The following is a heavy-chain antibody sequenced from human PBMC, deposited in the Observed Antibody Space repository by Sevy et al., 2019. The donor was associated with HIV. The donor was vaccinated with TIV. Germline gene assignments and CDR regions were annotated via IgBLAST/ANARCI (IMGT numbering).Heavy chain of an antibody. Sequence: GGSLRLSCAASGFTFSSNWMHWVRQAPGKGLVWVSRINSDGSSTNYADSVKGRFTISGDNAKNPLYLQMYSLRAEDTAVYLCARDAFFLGATGGKKDGYFQHWGQGALVTVSS. J-gene: IGHJ1*01. CDR3: ARDAFFLGATGGKKDGYFQH. CDR2: INSDGSST. V-gene: IGHV3-74*01. CDR1: GFTFSSNW. D-gene: IGHD1-26*01.